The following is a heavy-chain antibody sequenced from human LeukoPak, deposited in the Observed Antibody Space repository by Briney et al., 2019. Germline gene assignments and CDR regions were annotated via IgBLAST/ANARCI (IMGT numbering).Heavy chain of an antibody. CDR3: AVSARVERVWHYFNY. D-gene: IGHD6-6*01. J-gene: IGHJ4*02. CDR1: GFTFSSFA. Sequence: GGSLRLSCAPSGFTFSSFAMGWVRQAPGKGLERVSGISESGGNTFYADSVKGRFTISRDNSKNTLFLQMNSLRAEDTAVYYCAVSARVERVWHYFNYWGQGTLVTVSS. CDR2: ISESGGNT. V-gene: IGHV3-23*01.